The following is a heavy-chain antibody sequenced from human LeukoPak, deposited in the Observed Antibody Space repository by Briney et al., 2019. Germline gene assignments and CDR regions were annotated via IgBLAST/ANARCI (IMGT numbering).Heavy chain of an antibody. D-gene: IGHD3-10*02. CDR1: GFTFTTYG. CDR3: AKEDVKEDLEAHDY. CDR2: ISYNGSNK. J-gene: IGHJ4*02. Sequence: GRSLRLSCAASGFTFTTYGIHWVRQAPGKGLEWVAAISYNGSNKYYADSVKGRFTISRDTSKNTLYLQMNSLRAEDTAVYYCAKEDVKEDLEAHDYWGQGTLVTVSS. V-gene: IGHV3-30*18.